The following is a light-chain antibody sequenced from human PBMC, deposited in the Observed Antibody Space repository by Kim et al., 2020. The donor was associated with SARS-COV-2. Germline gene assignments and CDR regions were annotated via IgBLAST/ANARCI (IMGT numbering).Light chain of an antibody. CDR2: GAS. V-gene: IGKV3-15*01. CDR1: QNIRSN. J-gene: IGKJ1*01. CDR3: QQYNGWPRT. Sequence: EIVMTQSPAILSLSPGERATLSCRASQNIRSNLAWYQQRLGQPPRLLIYGASIRATDLPGRFSGSGSGTEFTLTISSLQSEDFAIYYCQQYNGWPRTFGQGTKVEIK.